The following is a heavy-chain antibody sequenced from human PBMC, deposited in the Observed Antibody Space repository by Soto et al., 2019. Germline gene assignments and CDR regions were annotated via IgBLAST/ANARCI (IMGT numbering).Heavy chain of an antibody. D-gene: IGHD2-15*01. Sequence: QVQLVQSGAEVKKPGASVKVSCKASGYTFSTHGISWVRQVPGQGLEWMGWVRGDNGHRNYAQSLQGRVTMTTDTSTNTAYMELRSLRSDDTAVYYCASALGYCRSGTCYREWFEPWGQGTRVTVSS. J-gene: IGHJ5*02. CDR2: VRGDNGHR. V-gene: IGHV1-18*01. CDR1: GYTFSTHG. CDR3: ASALGYCRSGTCYREWFEP.